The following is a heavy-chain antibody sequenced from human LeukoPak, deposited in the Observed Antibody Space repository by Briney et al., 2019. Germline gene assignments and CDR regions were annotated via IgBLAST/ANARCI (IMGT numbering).Heavy chain of an antibody. CDR1: GFTVRDNY. J-gene: IGHJ5*02. CDR3: ARDASQVPAAGVLAS. V-gene: IGHV3-53*01. D-gene: IGHD6-13*01. CDR2: MYSGVGT. Sequence: GGSLRLSCAASGFTVRDNYMSWVRQAPRKGLKWVSAMYSGVGTYYASSVKCQFTFSRDIAKNTMYLQMNGLTTEDTAMYYCARDASQVPAAGVLASWGQGTLVTVSS.